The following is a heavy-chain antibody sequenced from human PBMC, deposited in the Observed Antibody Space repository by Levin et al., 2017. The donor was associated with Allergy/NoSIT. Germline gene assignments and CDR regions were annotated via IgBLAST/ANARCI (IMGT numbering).Heavy chain of an antibody. V-gene: IGHV1-2*02. CDR3: ARTRITMVRGGDCLDP. Sequence: ASVKVSCKASGYTFTGYYMHWVRQAPGQGLEWMGWINPNSGGTNYAQKFQGRVTMTRDTSISTAYMELSRLRSDDTAVYYCARTRITMVRGGDCLDPWGQGTLVTVSS. D-gene: IGHD3-10*01. CDR1: GYTFTGYY. CDR2: INPNSGGT. J-gene: IGHJ5*02.